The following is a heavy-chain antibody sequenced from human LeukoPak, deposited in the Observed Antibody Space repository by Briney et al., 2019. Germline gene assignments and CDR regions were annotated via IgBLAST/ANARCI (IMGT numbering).Heavy chain of an antibody. CDR2: IIPILGIA. D-gene: IGHD2-15*01. Sequence: SVKVSCKASGYTFTGYYMHWVLQAPGQGLEWMGRIIPILGIANYAQKFQGRVTITADKSTSTAYMELSSLRSEDTAVYYCARGVGRPRIWGQGTLVTVSS. V-gene: IGHV1-69*10. J-gene: IGHJ4*02. CDR3: ARGVGRPRI. CDR1: GYTFTGYY.